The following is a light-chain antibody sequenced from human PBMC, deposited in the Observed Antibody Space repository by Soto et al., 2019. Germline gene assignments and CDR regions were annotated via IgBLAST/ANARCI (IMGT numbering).Light chain of an antibody. CDR1: QSVSSSY. CDR3: QQYGSSPLT. V-gene: IGKV3-20*01. CDR2: GAS. Sequence: IVLPQSPGTLSLSPGERATLSCRASQSVSSSYLAWYQQKPGQAPRLLIYGASSRATGIPDRFSGSGSGTDFTLTISRLEPEDFAVYYCQQYGSSPLTFGGRTKVDI. J-gene: IGKJ4*01.